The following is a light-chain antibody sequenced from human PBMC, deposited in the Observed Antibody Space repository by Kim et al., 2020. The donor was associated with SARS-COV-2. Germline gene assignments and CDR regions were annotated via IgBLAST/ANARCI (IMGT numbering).Light chain of an antibody. Sequence: QSVLTQPPSVSASPGQKVTISCSGSSSNIGNNYVSWYQQLPGTAPNLLIYDNINRPSGIPARCSGSKSGTSATLGITGLQTGDEADYYCGTWDSSLSAVVFGGGTQLTVL. V-gene: IGLV1-51*01. CDR3: GTWDSSLSAVV. CDR1: SSNIGNNY. CDR2: DNI. J-gene: IGLJ2*01.